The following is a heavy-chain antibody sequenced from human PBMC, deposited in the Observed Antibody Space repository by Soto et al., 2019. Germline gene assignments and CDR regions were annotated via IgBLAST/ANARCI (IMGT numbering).Heavy chain of an antibody. D-gene: IGHD3-10*01. CDR1: GYRFTRYW. CDR3: ALFEGSGSDANNWFAT. CDR2: IYPGDSDT. Sequence: DSLTISCKGSGYRFTRYWIGWVRQMPGKGLEWMGIIYPGDSDTRYSPSFQGQVTISADESISTAYLQWSSLKSSDTAMYYCALFEGSGSDANNWFATCGQGSLVIVSS. J-gene: IGHJ5*02. V-gene: IGHV5-51*01.